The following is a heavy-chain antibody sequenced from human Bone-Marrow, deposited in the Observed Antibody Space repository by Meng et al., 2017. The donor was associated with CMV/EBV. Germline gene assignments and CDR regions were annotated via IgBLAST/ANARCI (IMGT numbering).Heavy chain of an antibody. J-gene: IGHJ4*02. V-gene: IGHV1-46*01. D-gene: IGHD3-3*01. CDR3: ARVTIFGVARGGHFDY. CDR2: NNDSGGST. Sequence: YTSARYNVDWERQTQEAGLRWVRINNDSGGSTSYAQKCKGRVTMDRDTSTSTVYMELSSLRPEDTDVYYCARVTIFGVARGGHFDYWGQGTLVTVSS. CDR1: YTSARYN.